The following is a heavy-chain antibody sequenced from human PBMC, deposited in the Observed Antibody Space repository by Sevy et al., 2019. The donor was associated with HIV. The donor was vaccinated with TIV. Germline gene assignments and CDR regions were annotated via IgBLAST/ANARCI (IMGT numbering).Heavy chain of an antibody. D-gene: IGHD6-19*01. J-gene: IGHJ5*02. CDR1: GFTFSSYE. CDR3: AREVAVAGLNWFDP. CDR2: ISSSGSTI. Sequence: GGSLRLSCAASGFTFSSYEMNWVRQAPGKGLEWVSYISSSGSTIYYADSVKGRFTISRDNAKNSLYLQMNSLRAEDTAVYYCAREVAVAGLNWFDPWGQGTLVTVSS. V-gene: IGHV3-48*03.